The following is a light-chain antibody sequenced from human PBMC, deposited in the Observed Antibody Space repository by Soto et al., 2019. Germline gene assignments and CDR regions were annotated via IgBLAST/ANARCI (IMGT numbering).Light chain of an antibody. CDR1: QSVSSTY. CDR3: QQYGSSPIT. J-gene: IGKJ5*01. Sequence: IVLTQSPGPLSLSPGERATLSCRASQSVSSTYLAWYQQKPGQAPRLLIYRTSTRATGIPDRFSGSGSGTDFTLTISRLEPEDFAVYYCQQYGSSPITFGQGTRLEIK. V-gene: IGKV3-20*01. CDR2: RTS.